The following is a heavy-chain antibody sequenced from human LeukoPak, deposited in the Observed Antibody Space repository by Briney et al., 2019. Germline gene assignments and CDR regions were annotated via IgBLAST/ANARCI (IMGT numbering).Heavy chain of an antibody. CDR2: ISSTRGTI. J-gene: IGHJ4*02. Sequence: GGSLRLSCAASGFTFSSYSMNWVRQAPGKGLEWVSYISSTRGTIYYADSVKGRFTISRDNAKNSLYLQMNSLRAEDTAVYYCARRDGYNYGGGFDYWGQGTLVTVSS. V-gene: IGHV3-48*04. CDR3: ARRDGYNYGGGFDY. CDR1: GFTFSSYS. D-gene: IGHD5-24*01.